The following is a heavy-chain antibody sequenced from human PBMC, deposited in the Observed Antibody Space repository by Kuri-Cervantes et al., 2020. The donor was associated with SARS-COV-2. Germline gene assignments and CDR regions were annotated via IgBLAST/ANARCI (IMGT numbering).Heavy chain of an antibody. Sequence: GGTLRLTCAASGFTFSSYAMSWVRQAPGKGLEWVSAISGSGGSTSYAQKFQGRVTMTRDTSTSTVYMELSSLRSEDTAVHYCARDPGTMVRGVFDYWGQGTLVTVSS. CDR2: ISGSGGST. J-gene: IGHJ4*02. CDR1: GFTFSSYA. D-gene: IGHD3-10*01. CDR3: ARDPGTMVRGVFDY. V-gene: IGHV3-23*01.